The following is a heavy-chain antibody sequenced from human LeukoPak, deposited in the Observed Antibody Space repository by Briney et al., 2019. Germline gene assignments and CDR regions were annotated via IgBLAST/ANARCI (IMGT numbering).Heavy chain of an antibody. V-gene: IGHV4-59*08. J-gene: IGHJ6*02. Sequence: PSETLSLTCTVSGGSISSYYWSWIRQPPGKGLEWIGYIYYSGSTNYNPSLKSRVTISVDTSKNQFSLKLSSVTAADTAVYYCARLGVVTTFYYYGMDVWGQGTLVTVSS. CDR3: ARLGVVTTFYYYGMDV. CDR1: GGSISSYY. D-gene: IGHD5-12*01. CDR2: IYYSGST.